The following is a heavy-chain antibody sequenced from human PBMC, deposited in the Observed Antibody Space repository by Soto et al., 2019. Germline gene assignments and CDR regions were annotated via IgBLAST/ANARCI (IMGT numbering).Heavy chain of an antibody. D-gene: IGHD3-22*01. V-gene: IGHV3-11*01. CDR2: ISSSGSNI. CDR3: ARAALSDTSGYADY. J-gene: IGHJ4*02. CDR1: EFSFSDYY. Sequence: QVQLVESGGGLVKPGGSLRLSCAASEFSFSDYYMSWIRQAPGKGLEWVSYISSSGSNIYYADSVKGRFTTSRDNARTSLFLQMDSLRAEDTAVYYCARAALSDTSGYADYWGQGTLVTVSS.